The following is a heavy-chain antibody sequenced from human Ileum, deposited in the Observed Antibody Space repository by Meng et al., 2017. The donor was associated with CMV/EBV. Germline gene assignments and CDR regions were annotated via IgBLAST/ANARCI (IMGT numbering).Heavy chain of an antibody. V-gene: IGHV1-2*02. Sequence: VNDYYIHWVRQDQGQGVEWMGWVDNNRGGTKYAQKVRGRDTMTRDTSITTAYMELSRLRSDDTALYYCARDELFGATGSGRGWIDSWGQGTLVTVSS. CDR3: ARDELFGATGSGRGWIDS. D-gene: IGHD3-10*01. J-gene: IGHJ4*02. CDR2: VDNNRGGT. CDR1: VNDYY.